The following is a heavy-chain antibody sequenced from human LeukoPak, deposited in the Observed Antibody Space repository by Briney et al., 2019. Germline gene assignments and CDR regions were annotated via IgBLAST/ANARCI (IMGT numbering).Heavy chain of an antibody. D-gene: IGHD3-10*01. CDR1: GGSISSSNW. Sequence: SETLSLTCAVSGGSISSSNWWSWVRPPPGKGLEWIGEIYHSGSTNYKPSLKSRVTISVDKSKNQFSLKLSSVTAADTAVYYCASGSPEGIYYGSGRPNWFDPWGQGTLVTVSS. CDR2: IYHSGST. V-gene: IGHV4-4*02. CDR3: ASGSPEGIYYGSGRPNWFDP. J-gene: IGHJ5*02.